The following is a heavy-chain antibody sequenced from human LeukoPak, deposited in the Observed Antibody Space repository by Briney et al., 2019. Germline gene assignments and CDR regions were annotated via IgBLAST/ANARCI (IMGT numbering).Heavy chain of an antibody. CDR2: ITGHGDTT. Sequence: PGGSLRLSCAASGFSFSNYGMNWVRQAPGKGLEWVSGITGHGDTTYYADSVKGRFTISRDNAKNSLYLQVNSLRAEDTAVYYCARAKWAGTTDNWFDPWGQGTLVIVSS. CDR1: GFSFSNYG. V-gene: IGHV3-23*01. D-gene: IGHD1-1*01. J-gene: IGHJ5*02. CDR3: ARAKWAGTTDNWFDP.